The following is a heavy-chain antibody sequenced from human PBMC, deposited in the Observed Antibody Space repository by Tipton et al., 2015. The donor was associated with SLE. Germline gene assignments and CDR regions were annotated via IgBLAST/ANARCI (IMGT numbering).Heavy chain of an antibody. CDR3: ARGGATVTTGFDY. J-gene: IGHJ4*02. D-gene: IGHD4-17*01. CDR1: GFTFSNYA. Sequence: SLRLSCVASGFTFSNYAINWVRQAPGKGLEWISSISSSGSYVNFADSVTGRFTISRDNAKSSLYLQMNSLRAADTAVYYCARGGATVTTGFDYWGQGTLVTVSS. CDR2: ISSSGSYV. V-gene: IGHV3-21*01.